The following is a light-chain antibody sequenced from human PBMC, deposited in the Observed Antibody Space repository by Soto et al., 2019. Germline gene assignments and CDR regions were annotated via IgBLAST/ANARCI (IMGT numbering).Light chain of an antibody. Sequence: QSALTQPRSVSGSPGQSVTISCTGTSSDVGRYNNVSWYQQHPGKAPKLIIYDVTKRPSGVPDRFSGSKSGNTASLTISGLQAEDEVDYYCCSYAGGYIFVFGTGTKLTVL. J-gene: IGLJ1*01. CDR2: DVT. CDR3: CSYAGGYIFV. CDR1: SSDVGRYNN. V-gene: IGLV2-11*01.